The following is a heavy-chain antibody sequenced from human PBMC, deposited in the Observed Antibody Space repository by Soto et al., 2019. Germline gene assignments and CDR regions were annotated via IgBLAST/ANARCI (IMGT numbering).Heavy chain of an antibody. Sequence: ASVKVSCKASGYTFTSCGIHWVRQAPGQRHEWMGWINAANGDTKYSPKFQGRVTITRDTSASTAYMELSSLRSEDTAVYYCVRRHVSATGIDWFDPWGQGXLVTVYS. V-gene: IGHV1-3*01. D-gene: IGHD6-13*01. CDR1: GYTFTSCG. J-gene: IGHJ5*02. CDR2: INAANGDT. CDR3: VRRHVSATGIDWFDP.